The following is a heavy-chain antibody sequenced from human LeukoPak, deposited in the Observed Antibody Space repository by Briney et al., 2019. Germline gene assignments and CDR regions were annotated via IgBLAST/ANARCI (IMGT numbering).Heavy chain of an antibody. D-gene: IGHD5-12*01. CDR1: GFTFSDYY. V-gene: IGHV3-11*04. CDR2: ISSSGDII. J-gene: IGHJ4*02. CDR3: ARSIVATIFNGPLYYFDY. Sequence: GGSLRLSCAASGFTFSDYYMRWIRQAPGKGLEWVSYISSSGDIIYYADSVKGRFTISRDNAKNSLYLQMNSLRAEDTAVYYCARSIVATIFNGPLYYFDYWGQGTLVTVSS.